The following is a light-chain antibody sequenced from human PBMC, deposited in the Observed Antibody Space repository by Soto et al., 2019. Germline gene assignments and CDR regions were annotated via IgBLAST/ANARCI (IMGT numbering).Light chain of an antibody. CDR3: QQHINWPLT. V-gene: IGKV3-11*01. Sequence: VLTQSPGTLSLSPGERATLSCRASQTVRNNYLAWYQQKPGQAPRLLIYEASNRATGIPARFSGSGSGADFTLTISSLEPEDFALYYCQQHINWPLTFGGGTKVDIK. CDR1: QTVRNNY. J-gene: IGKJ4*01. CDR2: EAS.